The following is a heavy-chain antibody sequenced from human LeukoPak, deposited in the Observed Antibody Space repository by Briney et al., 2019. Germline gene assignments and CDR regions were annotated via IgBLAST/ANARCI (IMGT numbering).Heavy chain of an antibody. D-gene: IGHD3-10*01. CDR1: GGSFSGYY. Sequence: SETLSLTCAVYGGSFSGYYWSWIRQPAGKGLEWIGRIYTSGSTNYNPSLKSRVTMSVDTSKNQFSLNLTSVTAADTAVYYCARVRIVRGVIYWFDPWGQGTLVTVSS. CDR2: IYTSGST. V-gene: IGHV4-59*10. J-gene: IGHJ5*02. CDR3: ARVRIVRGVIYWFDP.